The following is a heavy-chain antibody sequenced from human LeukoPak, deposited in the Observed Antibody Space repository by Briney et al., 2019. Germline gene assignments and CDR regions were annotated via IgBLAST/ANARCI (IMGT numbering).Heavy chain of an antibody. Sequence: ASVKVSCKASGYTFTGYYMHWVRQAPGQELEWMGWINPNSGGTNYAQKFQGRVTMTRDTSISTAYMELSRLRSDDTAVYYCARVLAGEYFYFDYWGQGTLVTVSS. J-gene: IGHJ4*02. CDR3: ARVLAGEYFYFDY. V-gene: IGHV1-2*02. CDR1: GYTFTGYY. D-gene: IGHD3-9*01. CDR2: INPNSGGT.